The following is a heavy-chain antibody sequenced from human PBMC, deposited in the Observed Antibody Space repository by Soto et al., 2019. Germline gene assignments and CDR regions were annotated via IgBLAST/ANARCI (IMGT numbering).Heavy chain of an antibody. D-gene: IGHD3-10*01. J-gene: IGHJ3*02. CDR3: ARGPPLSWFGEKEAFDI. CDR1: GYTLTSYG. V-gene: IGHV1-18*01. CDR2: ISAYNGNT. Sequence: QVQLVQSGAEVKKPGASVKVSCKASGYTLTSYGISWVRQAPGQGLEWMGWISAYNGNTNYAQKLQGRVTMTTDTSTSTAYMELRSLRSDDTAVYYCARGPPLSWFGEKEAFDIWGQGTMVTVSS.